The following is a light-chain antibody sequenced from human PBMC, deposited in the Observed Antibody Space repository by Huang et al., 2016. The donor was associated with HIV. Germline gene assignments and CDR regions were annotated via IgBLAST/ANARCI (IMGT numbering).Light chain of an antibody. Sequence: EIVMTQSPATLSVSPGERATLSCRASQSVGSSLAWYQQKPGQAPRLLIYGASTGATGIPARFMGRGSGTEFTLTISSLQSEDSAVYFCQQYESWPPGRLTFGGGTKVEIK. CDR2: GAS. CDR1: QSVGSS. CDR3: QQYESWPPGRLT. V-gene: IGKV3-15*01. J-gene: IGKJ4*01.